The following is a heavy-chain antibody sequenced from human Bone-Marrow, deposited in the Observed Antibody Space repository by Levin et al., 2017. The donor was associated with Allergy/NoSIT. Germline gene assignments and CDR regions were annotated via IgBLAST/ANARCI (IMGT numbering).Heavy chain of an antibody. CDR3: ARRFLPYSSTSCYNY. V-gene: IGHV1-18*01. Sequence: PEASVKVSCKTSGYTFNNYGIIWMRQAPGQGLEWMGWITPYNGNTNYAQSLQGRVTMTTDTSTSTVYMELRSLSSDDTAVYYCARRFLPYSSTSCYNYWGQGTQVTVSS. CDR1: GYTFNNYG. J-gene: IGHJ4*02. CDR2: ITPYNGNT. D-gene: IGHD2-2*02.